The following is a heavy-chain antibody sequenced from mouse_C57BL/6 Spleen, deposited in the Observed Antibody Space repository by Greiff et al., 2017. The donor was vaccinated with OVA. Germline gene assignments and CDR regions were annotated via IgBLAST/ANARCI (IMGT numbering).Heavy chain of an antibody. V-gene: IGHV1-15*01. CDR1: GYTFTDYE. J-gene: IGHJ3*01. D-gene: IGHD1-1*01. Sequence: VHLVESGAELVRPGASVTLSCKASGYTFTDYEMHWVKQTPVHGLEWIGAIDPETGGTAYNQKFKGKAILTADKSSSTAYMELRSLTSEDSAVYYCTRNYGSSYYPFAYWGQGTLVTVSA. CDR2: IDPETGGT. CDR3: TRNYGSSYYPFAY.